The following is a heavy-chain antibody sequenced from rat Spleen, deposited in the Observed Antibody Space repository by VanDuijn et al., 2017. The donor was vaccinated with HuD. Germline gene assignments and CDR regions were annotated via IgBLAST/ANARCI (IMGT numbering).Heavy chain of an antibody. D-gene: IGHD1-12*01. J-gene: IGHJ2*01. CDR3: IRANRESYAHFDH. CDR1: GFSLTSNG. Sequence: QVQLKESGPGLVQPSQTLSLTCTVSGFSLTSNGVSWVRQPPGKGLEWIAAISSGGKTYYKSTLKSRLSVSRDTSKSQVFLKMDHLHTEDNAIYFCIRANRESYAHFDHWGQGVMVTVSS. V-gene: IGHV2S12*01. CDR2: ISSGGKT.